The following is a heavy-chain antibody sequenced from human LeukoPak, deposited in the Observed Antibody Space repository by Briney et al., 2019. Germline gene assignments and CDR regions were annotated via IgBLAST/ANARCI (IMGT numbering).Heavy chain of an antibody. CDR1: EFTFSSHA. D-gene: IGHD1-1*01. CDR3: FTTGTTIYYFDY. V-gene: IGHV3-23*01. CDR2: ISGGGEST. J-gene: IGHJ4*02. Sequence: PGGSLRLSCVASEFTFSSHAMNWVRQAPGKGLEWVSSISGGGESTYYADSVKGRFTVSRDNSKNTLYLQMNSLRAEDTAVYYCFTTGTTIYYFDYWGQGTLVTVSS.